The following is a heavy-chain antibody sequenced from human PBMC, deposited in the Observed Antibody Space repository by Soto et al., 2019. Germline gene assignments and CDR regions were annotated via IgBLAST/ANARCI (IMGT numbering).Heavy chain of an antibody. Sequence: GGSLRLSCAASGFTFSSYGMHWVRQAPGKGLEWVAVISYDGSNKYYADSRKGRFTISRDKSKNTLYLQMNSLRAEDTAVYYCVKIHSRLPGSGGVYWGQGTLVTVSS. J-gene: IGHJ4*02. CDR1: GFTFSSYG. CDR2: ISYDGSNK. CDR3: VKIHSRLPGSGGVY. D-gene: IGHD3-10*01. V-gene: IGHV3-30*18.